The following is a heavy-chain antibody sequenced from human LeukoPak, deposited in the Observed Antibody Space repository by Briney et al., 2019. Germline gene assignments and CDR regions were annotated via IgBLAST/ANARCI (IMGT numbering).Heavy chain of an antibody. CDR1: GYIFNNFW. J-gene: IGHJ4*02. CDR2: IYPGDSDT. V-gene: IGHV5-51*01. Sequence: GESLKISCKGVGYIFNNFWIAWVRQMPGKGLEWMGIIYPGDSDTGYSPSFQGQVTISADKSISTAYLRWSSLKASDTAIYYCATKGERRPFDYWGQGTLVTVSS. D-gene: IGHD1-1*01. CDR3: ATKGERRPFDY.